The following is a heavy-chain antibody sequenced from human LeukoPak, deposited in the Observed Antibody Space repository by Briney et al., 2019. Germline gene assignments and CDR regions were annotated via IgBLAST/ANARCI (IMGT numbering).Heavy chain of an antibody. Sequence: SETLSLTCTVSGGSFSIYYWNWIRQPAGKGLEWIGRIYTSGSTNYNPSLKSRVTMSVDTSKNQFSLNLSPVTAADTAVYYCARVGVDYSGNIIKYFFDYWGQGTLVTVSS. CDR3: ARVGVDYSGNIIKYFFDY. D-gene: IGHD4-23*01. CDR1: GGSFSIYY. J-gene: IGHJ4*02. CDR2: IYTSGST. V-gene: IGHV4-4*07.